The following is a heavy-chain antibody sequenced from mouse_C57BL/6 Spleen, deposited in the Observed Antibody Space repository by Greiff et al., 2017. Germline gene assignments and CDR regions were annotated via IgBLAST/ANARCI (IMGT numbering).Heavy chain of an antibody. CDR1: GYSFTSYY. D-gene: IGHD1-1*01. Sequence: VQLQESGPELVKPGASVKISCKASGYSFTSYYIHWVKQRPGQGLEWIGWIYPGSGNTKYNEKFKGKATLTADTSSSTAYMQLSSLTSEDSAVYYCALITTVVAPWYFDVWGTGTTVTVSS. CDR2: IYPGSGNT. CDR3: ALITTVVAPWYFDV. J-gene: IGHJ1*03. V-gene: IGHV1-66*01.